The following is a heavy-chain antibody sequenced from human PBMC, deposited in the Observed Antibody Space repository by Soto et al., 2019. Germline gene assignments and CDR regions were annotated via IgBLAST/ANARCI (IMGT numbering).Heavy chain of an antibody. J-gene: IGHJ5*02. Sequence: SESLSLTCTVSGGSISSYYWSWIRQPPGKGLEWIGYIYYSGSTNYNPSLKSRVTISVDTSKNQFSLKLSSVTAADTAVYYCASGNGYSGWSDPWGQGTLVTVSS. CDR3: ASGNGYSGWSDP. CDR2: IYYSGST. CDR1: GGSISSYY. V-gene: IGHV4-59*01. D-gene: IGHD4-4*01.